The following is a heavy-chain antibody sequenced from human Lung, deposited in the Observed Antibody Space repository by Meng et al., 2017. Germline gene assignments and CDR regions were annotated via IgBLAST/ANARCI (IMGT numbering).Heavy chain of an antibody. CDR3: ARDEDISAAGKLFGDY. CDR1: GYTFAAYW. V-gene: IGHV1-2*06. D-gene: IGHD6-13*01. CDR2: IDPNNDHT. Sequence: QVQLVQAGPEVKKPGASVNLSSKPSGYTFAAYWIHWMRQAPGQGLEWMGRIDPNNDHTQYAQNFQGRVTMTSDTSISTVYMELNGLRSDDTAVYYCARDEDISAAGKLFGDYWGQGTLVTVSS. J-gene: IGHJ4*02.